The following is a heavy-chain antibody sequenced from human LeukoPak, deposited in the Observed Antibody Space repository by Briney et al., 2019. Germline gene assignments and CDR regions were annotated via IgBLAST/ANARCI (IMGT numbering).Heavy chain of an antibody. D-gene: IGHD3-10*01. CDR3: ARDRYYGSGSYGNYYAMDV. CDR2: IWYDGSNK. CDR1: GFTFSSYG. V-gene: IGHV3-33*01. Sequence: GGSLRLSCAASGFTFSSYGMHWVRQAPGKGLEWVAVIWYDGSNKYYADSVKGRFTISRDNSKNTLYLQMNSLRPEDTALYYCARDRYYGSGSYGNYYAMDVWGQGTTVTVSS. J-gene: IGHJ6*02.